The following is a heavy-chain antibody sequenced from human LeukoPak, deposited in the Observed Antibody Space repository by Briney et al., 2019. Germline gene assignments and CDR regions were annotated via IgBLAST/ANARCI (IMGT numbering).Heavy chain of an antibody. J-gene: IGHJ4*02. V-gene: IGHV3-30*02. CDR2: IRYYGSNK. CDR3: AKDSLQKSIVGATTRGFNDY. Sequence: GGSLRLSCGASGFTFSTYGMHWVRQAPGKGLEWVAFIRYYGSNKYYADSVKGRFTISRDNSKNTLYQQMNGLKAENTAVYYCAKDSLQKSIVGATTRGFNDYWGQGTLVTVSS. D-gene: IGHD1-26*01. CDR1: GFTFSTYG.